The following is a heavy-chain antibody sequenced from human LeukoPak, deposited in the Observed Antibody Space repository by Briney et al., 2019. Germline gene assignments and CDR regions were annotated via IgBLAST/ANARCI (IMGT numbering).Heavy chain of an antibody. CDR3: ARYYYDSSGYYFFDY. J-gene: IGHJ4*02. CDR2: IYYSGST. CDR1: GGSISSSSYY. Sequence: SSETLSLTCTVSGGSISSSSYYWGWIRQPPGKGLEWIGSIYYSGSTYYKPSLKSRVTISVDTSKNQFSLKLSSVTAADTAVYYCARYYYDSSGYYFFDYWGQGTLVTVSS. D-gene: IGHD3-22*01. V-gene: IGHV4-39*01.